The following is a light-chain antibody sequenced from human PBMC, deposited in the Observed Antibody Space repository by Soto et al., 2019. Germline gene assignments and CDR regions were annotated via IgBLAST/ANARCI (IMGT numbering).Light chain of an antibody. CDR2: GAS. CDR1: QSVRSSY. V-gene: IGKV3-20*01. CDR3: QQYGSSPGYT. Sequence: EIVLTQSPDTLSLSPGERATLSCRASQSVRSSYLAWYQQRPGQAPRLLIYGASSRATGIPDRFSGDGSGTDFTLTISRLEPEDFAVYYCQQYGSSPGYTFGQGTNLEIK. J-gene: IGKJ2*01.